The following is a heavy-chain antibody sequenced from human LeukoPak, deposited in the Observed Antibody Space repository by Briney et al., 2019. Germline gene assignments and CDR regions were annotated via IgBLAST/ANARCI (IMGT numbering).Heavy chain of an antibody. CDR2: INPSGGST. CDR1: GYTFTSYY. D-gene: IGHD1-26*01. CDR3: ARESGSSWSGSSWFDP. J-gene: IGHJ5*02. V-gene: IGHV1-46*01. Sequence: ASVKVSCKASGYTFTSYYMHWVRQAPGQGLEWMGTINPSGGSTSYAQKFQGRVTMTRDTSTSTVYMELSSLRSEDTAVYYCARESGSSWSGSSWFDPWGQGTLVTVSS.